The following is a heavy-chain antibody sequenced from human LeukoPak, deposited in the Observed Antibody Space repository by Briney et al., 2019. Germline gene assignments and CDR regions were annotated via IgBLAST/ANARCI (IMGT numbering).Heavy chain of an antibody. V-gene: IGHV3-33*01. CDR3: ARPPED. CDR2: KWYDGSKK. Sequence: GGSLRLSCAASGFTFSSFGMHWVRQAPGKGLEWVAVKWYDGSKKNYADSVRGRFTISRDNSKNTLYLQMNSLRAEDTGVYYCARPPEDWGQGTLVTVSS. J-gene: IGHJ4*02. CDR1: GFTFSSFG.